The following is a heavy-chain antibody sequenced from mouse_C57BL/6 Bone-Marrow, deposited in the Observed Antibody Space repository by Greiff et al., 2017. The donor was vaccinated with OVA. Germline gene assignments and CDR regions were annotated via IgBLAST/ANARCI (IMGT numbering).Heavy chain of an antibody. J-gene: IGHJ2*01. D-gene: IGHD4-1*01. Sequence: EVQLVESGGDLVKPGGSLKLSCAASGFTFSSYGMSWVRQTPDKRLEWVATISRGGSYTYYPSSVKGRFTISRDNAKNTLYLHMSSLKSEDTAMDYCASRGLGHYFDDWGQGTTLTVSS. CDR1: GFTFSSYG. V-gene: IGHV5-6*01. CDR2: ISRGGSYT. CDR3: ASRGLGHYFDD.